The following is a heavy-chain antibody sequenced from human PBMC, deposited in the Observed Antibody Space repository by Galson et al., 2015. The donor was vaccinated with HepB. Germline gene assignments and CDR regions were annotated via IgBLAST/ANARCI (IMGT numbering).Heavy chain of an antibody. J-gene: IGHJ4*01. CDR1: RFAFRSYA. Sequence: SLRLSCAASRFAFRSYAMHWVRQAPGRGLEWVAVISNDETHKYYAASVKGRFTISRDSSKNTLFLQMNSLRTEDTAVYYCARECPLRDCTGGRCFSTLDNWGHGTLFTVSS. D-gene: IGHD2-15*01. CDR3: ARECPLRDCTGGRCFSTLDN. CDR2: ISNDETHK. V-gene: IGHV3-30*04.